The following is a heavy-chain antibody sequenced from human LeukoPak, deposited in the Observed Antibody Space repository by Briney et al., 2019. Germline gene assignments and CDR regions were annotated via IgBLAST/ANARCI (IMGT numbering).Heavy chain of an antibody. CDR3: ARVGSSGGRSWFDP. D-gene: IGHD3-22*01. V-gene: IGHV1-2*02. J-gene: IGHJ5*02. CDR2: INPNSGGT. CDR1: GYTFTGYY. Sequence: ASVKVSCKASGYTFTGYYMHWVRQAPGQGLEWMGWINPNSGGTNYAQKFQGSVTMTRDTSISTAYMELSRLRSDDTAVYYCARVGSSGGRSWFDPWGQGTLVTVSS.